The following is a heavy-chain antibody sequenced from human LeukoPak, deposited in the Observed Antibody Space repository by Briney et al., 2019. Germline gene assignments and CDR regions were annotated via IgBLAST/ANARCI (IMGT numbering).Heavy chain of an antibody. CDR2: IYYGGST. CDR1: GGSISSGGYY. CDR3: ARAPVGPAADAFDI. D-gene: IGHD2-2*01. J-gene: IGHJ3*02. V-gene: IGHV4-31*03. Sequence: PSQTLSLTCTVSGGSISSGGYYWSWIRQHPGKGLEWIGYIYYGGSTYYNPSLKSRVTISVDTSKNQFSLKLSSVTAADTAVYYCARAPVGPAADAFDIWGQGTMVTVSS.